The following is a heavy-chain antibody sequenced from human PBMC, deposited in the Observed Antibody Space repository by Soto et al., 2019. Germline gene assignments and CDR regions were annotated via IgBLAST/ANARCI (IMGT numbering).Heavy chain of an antibody. V-gene: IGHV1-69*05. Sequence: ASVKVSCKASGGTFSSYAISWVRQAPGQGLEWMGWIIPIYGTTNYAQKLQGRVTMTTDASTSTAYMELRSLRSEDTAVYYCAREGYSSGWYYFDYWGQGTLVTVSS. CDR1: GGTFSSYA. J-gene: IGHJ4*02. CDR3: AREGYSSGWYYFDY. D-gene: IGHD6-19*01. CDR2: IIPIYGTT.